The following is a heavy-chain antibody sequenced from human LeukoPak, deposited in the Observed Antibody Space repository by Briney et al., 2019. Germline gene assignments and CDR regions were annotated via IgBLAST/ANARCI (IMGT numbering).Heavy chain of an antibody. Sequence: SETLSLTCTISSGSIDNYYWSWIRQPAGKGLEWIGQIYFSGNTNYNPSLKSRVTISVDTSKNQFSLKLSSVTAADTAVYYCARLRGDGYNWGVFYFDYWGQGTLVTVSS. CDR3: ARLRGDGYNWGVFYFDY. J-gene: IGHJ4*02. CDR2: IYFSGNT. CDR1: SGSIDNYY. V-gene: IGHV4-59*08. D-gene: IGHD5-24*01.